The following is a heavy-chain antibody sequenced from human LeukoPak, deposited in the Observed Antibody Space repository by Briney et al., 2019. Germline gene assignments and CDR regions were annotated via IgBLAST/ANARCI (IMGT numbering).Heavy chain of an antibody. CDR2: TYSGGSS. CDR3: ARTPDAFDI. V-gene: IGHV3-66*01. Sequence: GGSLRLSCVASGLTVNSNYISWVRQAPGKGLEWVSLTYSGGSSYYADSVKDRFTISRDIPKNTLYLQMNSLRAEDTAVYYCARTPDAFDIWGQGTLVTVSS. CDR1: GLTVNSNY. J-gene: IGHJ3*02.